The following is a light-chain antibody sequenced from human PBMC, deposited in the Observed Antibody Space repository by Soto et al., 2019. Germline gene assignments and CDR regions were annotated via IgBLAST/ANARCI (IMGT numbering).Light chain of an antibody. Sequence: EIVLTQSPGTLSLSPWERATLSCRASQSVSSNYLAWYQQKPGQAPRLLIFGASSRPTGIPDRFSGSGSGTDFTLTISRLEPEDFAVYYCHQYGSSPLTFGGGTKVDIK. J-gene: IGKJ4*01. CDR3: HQYGSSPLT. CDR1: QSVSSNY. V-gene: IGKV3-20*01. CDR2: GAS.